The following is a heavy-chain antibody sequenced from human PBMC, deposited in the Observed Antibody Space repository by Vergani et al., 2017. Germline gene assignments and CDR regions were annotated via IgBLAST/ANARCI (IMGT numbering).Heavy chain of an antibody. D-gene: IGHD2-2*01. CDR2: IASSDTTV. CDR3: ARVGCSSTSCYVGPYYFDY. CDR1: GFFFSDYY. V-gene: IGHV3-11*04. J-gene: IGHJ4*02. Sequence: QVQLVESGGGLVKPGGSLRLSCTASGFFFSDYYMSWLRQAPGKGLEWISYIASSDTTVYYADSVKGRFTISRDNAKNSLYLQMNSLRAEDTAVYYCARVGCSSTSCYVGPYYFDYWGQGTLVTVSS.